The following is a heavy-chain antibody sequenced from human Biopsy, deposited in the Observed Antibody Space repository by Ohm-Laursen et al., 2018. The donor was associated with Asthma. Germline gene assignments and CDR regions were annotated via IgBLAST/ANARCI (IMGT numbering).Heavy chain of an antibody. J-gene: IGHJ6*02. V-gene: IGHV1-18*01. D-gene: IGHD3-10*01. CDR1: GYTFNSAG. CDR2: ISVYNGNT. Sequence: SVKVSCKASGYTFNSAGITWVRQAPGQGLEWTGWISVYNGNTKVAQKLQDRVTMITDTSTSTAYMELRSLRSDDTAVYFCARAVDYSHYYGIDIWGQGTTVTVS. CDR3: ARAVDYSHYYGIDI.